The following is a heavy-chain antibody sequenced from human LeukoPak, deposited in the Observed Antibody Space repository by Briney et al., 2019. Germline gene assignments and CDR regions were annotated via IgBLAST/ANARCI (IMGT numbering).Heavy chain of an antibody. CDR1: GFTFSSYW. CDR2: INSDGSST. J-gene: IGHJ4*02. V-gene: IGHV3-74*01. D-gene: IGHD3-9*01. CDR3: ARAQELRYFYWLTLYYFDY. Sequence: PGGSLRLSCAASGFTFSSYWMHWVRQAPGKGLVWVSRINSDGSSTSYADSVKGRFTISRDNAKNTLYLQMNSLRAEDTAVYYCARAQELRYFYWLTLYYFDYWGQGTLVTVSS.